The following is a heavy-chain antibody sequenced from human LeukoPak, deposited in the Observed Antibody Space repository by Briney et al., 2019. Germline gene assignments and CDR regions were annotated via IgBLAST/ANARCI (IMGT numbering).Heavy chain of an antibody. CDR1: GFTFSSYA. CDR3: AKDRQGSSPYYGMDV. J-gene: IGHJ6*02. V-gene: IGHV3-23*01. CDR2: ISGSGGST. D-gene: IGHD6-13*01. Sequence: GGSLRLSCAASGFTFSSYAMSWIRQAPGKGLEWVSAISGSGGSTYYADSVKGRFTISRDNSKNTLYLQMNSLRAEDTAVYYCAKDRQGSSPYYGMDVWGQGTTVTVSS.